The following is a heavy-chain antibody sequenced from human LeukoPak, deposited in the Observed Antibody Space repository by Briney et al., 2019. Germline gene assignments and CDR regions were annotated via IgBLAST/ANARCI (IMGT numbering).Heavy chain of an antibody. CDR3: AREGHDSSGWAFDI. V-gene: IGHV1-69*01. CDR1: GGTFSSYA. J-gene: IGHJ3*02. D-gene: IGHD3-22*01. Sequence: SVKVSCKASGGTFSSYAISWARQAPGQGLEWMGGIIPIFGTANYAQKFQGRVTITADESTSTAYMELSSLRSEDTAVYYCAREGHDSSGWAFDIWGQGTMVTVSS. CDR2: IIPIFGTA.